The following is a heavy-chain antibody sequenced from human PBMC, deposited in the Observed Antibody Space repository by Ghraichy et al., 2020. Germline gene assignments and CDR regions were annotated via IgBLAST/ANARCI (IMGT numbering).Heavy chain of an antibody. CDR2: ISSANNYI. J-gene: IGHJ3*01. CDR3: ARDPPRGVVVLRAPGAVDV. D-gene: IGHD2-2*01. V-gene: IGHV3-21*06. Sequence: GESLNISCAASGFTFSRCSMNWVRQAPGKGLEWVSSISSANNYIYYADSVKGRFTISRDNAKNSLYLEMNNLRAEDTAVYYCARDPPRGVVVLRAPGAVDVWGRGTIVTVSS. CDR1: GFTFSRCS.